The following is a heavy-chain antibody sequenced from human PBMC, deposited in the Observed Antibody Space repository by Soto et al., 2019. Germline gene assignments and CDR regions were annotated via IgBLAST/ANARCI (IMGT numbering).Heavy chain of an antibody. V-gene: IGHV1-69*13. Sequence: SVKVSWEASGGTFSSYAISWVRQAPGHGLEWMGGIIPIFGTPNYAQKFQGRLTITADESTGTAYMELSSLRSEDTAMYYCAKLAAPTALTFDSWGQGILVTVSS. CDR1: GGTFSSYA. CDR2: IIPIFGTP. CDR3: AKLAAPTALTFDS. J-gene: IGHJ4*02. D-gene: IGHD6-13*01.